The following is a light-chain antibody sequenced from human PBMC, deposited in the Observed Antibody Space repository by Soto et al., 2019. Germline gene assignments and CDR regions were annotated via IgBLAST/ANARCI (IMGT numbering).Light chain of an antibody. V-gene: IGKV3-15*01. Sequence: IVMTQSPATLSVSPGERVTLSCRASQTVSTNLAWYQQNPGQAPRLLIYGASTRATGIPARFSGSGSGTDFTLTISSLQSEDVAFYYCQQYSDWPPYTFGQGTKLEIK. CDR3: QQYSDWPPYT. J-gene: IGKJ2*01. CDR2: GAS. CDR1: QTVSTN.